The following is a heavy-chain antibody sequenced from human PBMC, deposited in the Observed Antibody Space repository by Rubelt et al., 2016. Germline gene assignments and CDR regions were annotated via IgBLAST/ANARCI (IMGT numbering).Heavy chain of an antibody. CDR2: ISYDGSNK. CDR1: GFTVSSNY. Sequence: VQLVESGGGLVQPGGSLRLSCAASGFTVSSNYMSWVRQAPGKGLEWVAVISYDGSNKYYADSVTGRLTMSRDKSKKARDLQRNSLRAEDTAVYYCARAGVTTADAFDIWGQGTMVTVSS. D-gene: IGHD4-11*01. J-gene: IGHJ3*02. V-gene: IGHV3-30*03. CDR3: ARAGVTTADAFDI.